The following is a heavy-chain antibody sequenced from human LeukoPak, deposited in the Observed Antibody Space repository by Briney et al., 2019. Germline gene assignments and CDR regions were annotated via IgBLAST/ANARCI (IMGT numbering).Heavy chain of an antibody. CDR2: ISGSGGST. J-gene: IGHJ6*03. D-gene: IGHD3-16*01. CDR1: GFTFSSYA. V-gene: IGHV3-23*01. Sequence: LSGGSLRLSCAASGFTFSSYAMSWVRQAPGKGLEWVSAISGSGGSTYYADSVKGRFTISRDNSKNTLYLQMNSLRAEDTAVYYCAKISYDYIWGSYRYMDVWGKGTTVTVSS. CDR3: AKISYDYIWGSYRYMDV.